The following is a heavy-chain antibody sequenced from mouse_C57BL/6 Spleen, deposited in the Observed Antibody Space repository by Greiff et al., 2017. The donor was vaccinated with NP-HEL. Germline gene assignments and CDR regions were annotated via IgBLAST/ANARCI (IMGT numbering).Heavy chain of an antibody. J-gene: IGHJ3*01. D-gene: IGHD2-2*01. CDR2: FYPGSGST. CDR1: GYTFTEYT. V-gene: IGHV1-62-2*01. CDR3: AIYYGYDEGFAY. Sequence: QVQLQQSGAELVKPGASVKLSCKASGYTFTEYTIHWVKQRSGQGLEWIGWFYPGSGSTNYNEKFKSKATLTVDTSSSTAYMQLSSLTSEDSAVYYCAIYYGYDEGFAYWGQGTLVTVSA.